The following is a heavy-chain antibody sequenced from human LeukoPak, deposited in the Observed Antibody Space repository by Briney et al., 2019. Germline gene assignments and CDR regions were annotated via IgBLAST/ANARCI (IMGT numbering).Heavy chain of an antibody. CDR2: IKQDGSEK. CDR3: ASEIYYYDSSGYSY. J-gene: IGHJ4*02. Sequence: GGSLRLSCAASRFTFSRYWMSWVRQAPGKGLEWVAKIKQDGSEKYYVDSVKGRFTISRDNAKNSLYLQMNSLRAEDTAVYYCASEIYYYDSSGYSYWGQGTLVTVSS. V-gene: IGHV3-7*01. D-gene: IGHD3-22*01. CDR1: RFTFSRYW.